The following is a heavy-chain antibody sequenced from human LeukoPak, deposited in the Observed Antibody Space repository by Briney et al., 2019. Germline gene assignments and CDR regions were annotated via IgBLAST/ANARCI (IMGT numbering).Heavy chain of an antibody. V-gene: IGHV3-33*08. J-gene: IGHJ4*02. CDR2: IWYDGNYK. D-gene: IGHD1-1*01. CDR3: ARGATGTTDY. Sequence: PGGSLRLSCAASGFTFSSYAMSWVRQAPGKGLEWVAVIWYDGNYKYYADSVKGRFTISRDNSKNTLYLQMNSLRDEDTAVYYCARGATGTTDYWGQGTLVTVSS. CDR1: GFTFSSYA.